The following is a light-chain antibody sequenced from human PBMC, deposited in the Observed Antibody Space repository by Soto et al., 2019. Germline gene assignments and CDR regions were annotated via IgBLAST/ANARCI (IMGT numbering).Light chain of an antibody. J-gene: IGKJ1*01. Sequence: EIVLTQSPATLSLSPGERATLSCRASQSVSSYLAWYQQKPGQAPRLLIYDASNRATGIPARFSGSGSGTDFTLTINRLEPEDFAVYYCQQYGSSRRTFGQGTKVDIK. CDR1: QSVSSY. CDR2: DAS. CDR3: QQYGSSRRT. V-gene: IGKV3-11*01.